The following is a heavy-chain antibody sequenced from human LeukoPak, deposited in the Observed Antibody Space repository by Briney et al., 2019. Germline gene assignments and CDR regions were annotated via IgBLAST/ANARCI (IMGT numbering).Heavy chain of an antibody. CDR3: ARDRGPRTGFMVREAYDY. V-gene: IGHV3-74*01. J-gene: IGHJ4*02. Sequence: GGSLRLSCAASGFTFSDYWLHWVRQAPGKGLVRVSRINTDGSITNYADSVKGRFSISRDNAKNTLYLQMSSLRAEDTAVYYCARDRGPRTGFMVREAYDYWGQGTLVTVSS. D-gene: IGHD3-10*01. CDR1: GFTFSDYW. CDR2: INTDGSIT.